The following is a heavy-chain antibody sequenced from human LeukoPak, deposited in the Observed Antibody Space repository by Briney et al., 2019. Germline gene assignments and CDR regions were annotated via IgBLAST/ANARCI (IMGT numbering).Heavy chain of an antibody. CDR2: ISGSGGST. J-gene: IGHJ4*02. Sequence: GGSLRLSCAASGFTFSSYSMNWVRQAPGKGLEWVSAISGSGGSTYYADSVKGRFTISRDNSKNTLYLQMNSLRAEDTAVYYCAKLTTYYYDSSGYSDYWGQGTLVTVSS. CDR3: AKLTTYYYDSSGYSDY. CDR1: GFTFSSYS. D-gene: IGHD3-22*01. V-gene: IGHV3-23*01.